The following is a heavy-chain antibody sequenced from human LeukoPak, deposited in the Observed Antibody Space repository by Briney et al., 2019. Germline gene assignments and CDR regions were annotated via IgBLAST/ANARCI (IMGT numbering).Heavy chain of an antibody. V-gene: IGHV3-23*01. CDR1: GFTFSSYG. J-gene: IGHJ4*02. Sequence: PGGSLRLSCAASGFTFSSYGISWVRLAPGKGLEWVSAISGSGGSTYYADSVKGRFTISRDNSKNTLYLQMNSLRAEDTAVYYCARTYYYDSSGFDYWGQGTLVTVSS. CDR2: ISGSGGST. D-gene: IGHD3-22*01. CDR3: ARTYYYDSSGFDY.